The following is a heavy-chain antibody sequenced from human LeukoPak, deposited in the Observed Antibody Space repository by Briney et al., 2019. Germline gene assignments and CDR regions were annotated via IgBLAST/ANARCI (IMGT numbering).Heavy chain of an antibody. CDR3: AREGGDIVVVPAAPDFDY. D-gene: IGHD2-2*01. J-gene: IGHJ4*02. Sequence: PGGSLRLSCAASGFTFSSYWMSWVRQAPGRGLEWVANIKQDGSEKYYVDSVKGRFTISRDNAKNSLYLQMNSLRAEDTAVYYCAREGGDIVVVPAAPDFDYWGQGTLVTVSS. CDR2: IKQDGSEK. V-gene: IGHV3-7*01. CDR1: GFTFSSYW.